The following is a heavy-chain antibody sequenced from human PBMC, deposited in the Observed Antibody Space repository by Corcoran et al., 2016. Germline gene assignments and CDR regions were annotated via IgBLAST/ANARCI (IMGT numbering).Heavy chain of an antibody. J-gene: IGHJ6*02. CDR1: GGSISSYY. CDR2: IYYSGST. Sequence: QVQLQESGPGLVKPSETLSLTCTVSGGSISSYYWSWIRQPPGKGLEWIGYIYYSGSTNYNPSLKSRVTISVDTSKNQFSLKLSSVTAADTAVYYCARVTSYSNWVAGYYGMDVWGQGTTVTVSS. D-gene: IGHD4-4*01. V-gene: IGHV4-59*01. CDR3: ARVTSYSNWVAGYYGMDV.